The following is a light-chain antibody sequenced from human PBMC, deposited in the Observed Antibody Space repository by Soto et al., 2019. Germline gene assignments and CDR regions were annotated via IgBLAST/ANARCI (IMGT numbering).Light chain of an antibody. CDR3: QQYGTSPRT. V-gene: IGKV3-20*01. J-gene: IGKJ1*01. Sequence: PGERAALSCRASQSVRSGDLACYQQIPGQAPGLLIYGASSRATGIPDGFSGSGSGTDFNLTVSRLAPEDFAVYYCQQYGTSPRTFGQGTKVDIK. CDR2: GAS. CDR1: QSVRSGD.